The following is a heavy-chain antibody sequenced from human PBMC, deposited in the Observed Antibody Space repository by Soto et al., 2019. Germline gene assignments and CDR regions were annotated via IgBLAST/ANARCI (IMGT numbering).Heavy chain of an antibody. V-gene: IGHV1-18*01. CDR2: ISTYSGDT. Sequence: SVKVSCKASGYTFFTYDISWVRQAPGQGLEWMGWISTYSGDTKYAQKFRGRVTMTTDTSTTTAYLEMRSLRSDDTAVYYCARHHGPTTSENWFDPWGQGTMVTVSS. CDR1: GYTFFTYD. D-gene: IGHD5-12*01. CDR3: ARHHGPTTSENWFDP. J-gene: IGHJ5*02.